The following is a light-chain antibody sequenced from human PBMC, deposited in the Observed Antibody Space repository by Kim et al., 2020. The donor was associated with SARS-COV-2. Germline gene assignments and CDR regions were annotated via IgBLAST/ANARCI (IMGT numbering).Light chain of an antibody. Sequence: EIVLTQSPGTLSLSPGERATLSCRASQSVSSSYLAWYQQKPGQAPRLLFYGASSRATGIPDRFSGSGSGTDFTLTISRLEPEDFAVYYCQQYGSPWPFGQGTKVDIK. CDR1: QSVSSSY. CDR2: GAS. CDR3: QQYGSPWP. J-gene: IGKJ1*01. V-gene: IGKV3-20*01.